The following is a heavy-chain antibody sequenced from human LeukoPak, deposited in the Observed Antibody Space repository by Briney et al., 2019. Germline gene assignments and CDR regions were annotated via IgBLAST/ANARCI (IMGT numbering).Heavy chain of an antibody. J-gene: IGHJ3*02. CDR3: ARSAIDAFDI. D-gene: IGHD6-25*01. V-gene: IGHV4-59*08. Sequence: SETLSLTCTVSGGSINNYYWSWLRQPPGKRLEWIGYIHSTGSTNYNPSLKSRVSISVDTSKNQFSLKLSSVTAADTAVYYCARSAIDAFDIWGQGTMVTVSS. CDR2: IHSTGST. CDR1: GGSINNYY.